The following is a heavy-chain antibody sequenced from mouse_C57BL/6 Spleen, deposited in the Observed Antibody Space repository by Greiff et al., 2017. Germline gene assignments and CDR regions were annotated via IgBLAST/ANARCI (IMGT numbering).Heavy chain of an antibody. CDR1: GYTFTSYW. V-gene: IGHV1-50*01. CDR3: ARSSSYFDY. D-gene: IGHD1-1*01. CDR2: IDPSDSYT. J-gene: IGHJ2*01. Sequence: QVQLQQPGAELVKPGASVKLSCKASGYTFTSYWMQWVKQRPGQGLEWIGEIDPSDSYTNYNQKFKGKATLPVDTSSSTAYMQLSSLTSEDSAVYYCARSSSYFDYWGQGTTRTVSS.